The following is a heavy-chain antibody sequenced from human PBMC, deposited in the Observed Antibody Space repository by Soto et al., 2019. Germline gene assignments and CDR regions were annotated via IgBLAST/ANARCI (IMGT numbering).Heavy chain of an antibody. CDR1: GFPFSSYS. J-gene: IGHJ4*02. Sequence: RLSCVASGFPFSSYSMHWVRQAPGKGLEWVAIISYDGSKKYYADSVKGRFTISRDNTNNTLYLQMNSLRTDDTAVYYCAGDNLAGVTTIPGGYWGQGTLVTVSS. V-gene: IGHV3-30-3*01. CDR3: AGDNLAGVTTIPGGY. D-gene: IGHD5-12*01. CDR2: ISYDGSKK.